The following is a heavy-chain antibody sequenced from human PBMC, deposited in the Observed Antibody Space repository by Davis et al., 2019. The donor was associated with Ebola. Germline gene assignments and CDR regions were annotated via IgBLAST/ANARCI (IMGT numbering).Heavy chain of an antibody. J-gene: IGHJ6*02. D-gene: IGHD2-15*01. CDR1: GGSFSGYY. Sequence: SETLSLTCAVYGGSFSGYYWSWIRQPPGKGLEWIGEINHSGSTNYNPSLKSRVTISVDTSKNQFSLKLSSVTAADTAVYYCARAWNLGYCSGGSCYSPYYYGMDVWGQGTTVTVSS. CDR2: INHSGST. CDR3: ARAWNLGYCSGGSCYSPYYYGMDV. V-gene: IGHV4-34*01.